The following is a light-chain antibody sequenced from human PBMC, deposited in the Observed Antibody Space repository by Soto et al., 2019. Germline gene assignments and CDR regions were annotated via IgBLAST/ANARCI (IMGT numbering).Light chain of an antibody. V-gene: IGLV2-8*01. CDR1: SSYVGGYNY. CDR3: SSYAGTNIHYV. Sequence: QSALTQPPSASGAPGQSVTISCTGTSSYVGGYNYVSWYQQHPGKAPKLMIYAVSKRPSGVPARLSVSKSGNTASLTVSGLQAEDEADYYCSSYAGTNIHYVFGTGTKLTVI. CDR2: AVS. J-gene: IGLJ1*01.